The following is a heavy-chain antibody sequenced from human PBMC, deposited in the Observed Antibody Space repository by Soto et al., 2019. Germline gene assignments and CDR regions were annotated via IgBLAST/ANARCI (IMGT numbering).Heavy chain of an antibody. D-gene: IGHD6-19*01. CDR1: GGSISSGGYY. J-gene: IGHJ4*02. V-gene: IGHV4-31*03. CDR2: IYYSGST. Sequence: QVQLQESGPGLVKPSQTLSLTCTVSGGSISSGGYYWSWIRQHPGKGLEWIGYIYYSGSTYYNPSLKRRVTISVDTPKNQFSLKLSSVTAADTAVYYCASSQYDVTVAGPSLFDYWGQGTLVTVSS. CDR3: ASSQYDVTVAGPSLFDY.